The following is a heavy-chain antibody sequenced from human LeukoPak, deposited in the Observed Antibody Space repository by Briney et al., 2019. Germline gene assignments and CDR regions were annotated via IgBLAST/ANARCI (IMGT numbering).Heavy chain of an antibody. J-gene: IGHJ3*01. Sequence: GGSQILSCAASGFTFSNYWMHWVRHAPGKGLMWVSRIRGDGSTTDYADSVKGRFTISRDNAKNTLSLQMDSLRIEDTAVYYCARDYVGAYDVWGQGTMVTVSS. CDR2: IRGDGSTT. CDR1: GFTFSNYW. D-gene: IGHD1-26*01. CDR3: ARDYVGAYDV. V-gene: IGHV3-74*01.